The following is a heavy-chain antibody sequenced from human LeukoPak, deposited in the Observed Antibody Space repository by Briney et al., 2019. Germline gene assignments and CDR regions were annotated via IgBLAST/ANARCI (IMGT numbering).Heavy chain of an antibody. CDR3: VRDRDGWYKVFDF. J-gene: IGHJ4*02. CDR1: GGSISSYY. V-gene: IGHV4-4*07. D-gene: IGHD6-19*01. Sequence: PSETLSLTCAVSGGSISSYYWSWIRQPAGKGLEWIGRVYTSGSTNYNPSLKSRVNMSVDTSKNQFSLKLSSVTAADTAVYYCVRDRDGWYKVFDFWGQGTLVTVSS. CDR2: VYTSGST.